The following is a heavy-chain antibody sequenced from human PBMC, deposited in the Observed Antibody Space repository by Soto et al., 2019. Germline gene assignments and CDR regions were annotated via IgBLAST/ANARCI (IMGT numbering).Heavy chain of an antibody. Sequence: KPSETLSLTCTVSGDSISDYYWSWIRQPAGKGLEWIGRLYNSGSTKSNPSLKSRVTMSADTSKNQLSLSLRSVTAADTAIYYCARMYNSGYYRPEGDYYFYVMGVWGQGTMVTVSS. CDR1: GDSISDYY. CDR3: ARMYNSGYYRPEGDYYFYVMGV. J-gene: IGHJ6*02. CDR2: LYNSGST. D-gene: IGHD3-22*01. V-gene: IGHV4-4*07.